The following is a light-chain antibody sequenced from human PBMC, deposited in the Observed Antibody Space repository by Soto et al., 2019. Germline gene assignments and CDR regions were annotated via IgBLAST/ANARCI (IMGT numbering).Light chain of an antibody. CDR3: QQYGTTPWT. V-gene: IGKV3-20*01. J-gene: IGKJ1*01. CDR2: GTS. CDR1: QSVSSSY. Sequence: EIVLTQSPGTLSLSPGERATLSCRASQSVSSSYLAWYQHKPGQAPRLLISGTSNRATGIPDRFSGSGAGTDFTLTISRLEPEDFAVYYCQQYGTTPWTFGQGTKVEVK.